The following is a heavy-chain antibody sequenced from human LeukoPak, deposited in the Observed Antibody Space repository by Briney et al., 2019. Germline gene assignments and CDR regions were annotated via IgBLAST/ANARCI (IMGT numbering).Heavy chain of an antibody. D-gene: IGHD6-19*01. J-gene: IGHJ4*02. CDR1: GYTFTNYV. CDR3: ARFDRTAGTLSDY. V-gene: IGHV1-18*01. Sequence: ASVKVSCKASGYTFTNYVINWVRQALGQGLEWMGWISAYNGNTNYAQKLQGRVTMPTDTSTSTAYMELRSLRSDDTAVYYCARFDRTAGTLSDYWGQGTLVTVSS. CDR2: ISAYNGNT.